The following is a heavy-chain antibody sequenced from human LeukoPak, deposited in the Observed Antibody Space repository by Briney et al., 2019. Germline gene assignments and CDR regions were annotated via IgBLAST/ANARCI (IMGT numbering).Heavy chain of an antibody. CDR2: ISYDGSNK. J-gene: IGHJ6*02. V-gene: IGHV3-30*04. Sequence: GRSLRLSCAASGFTFSSYAMHWVRQAPGKGLEWVAVISYDGSNKYYADSVKGRFTISRDNSKNTLYLQMNSLRAEDTAVYYCARDIYYDFWSGYFPVGYYYGMDVWSQGTTVTVSS. CDR1: GFTFSSYA. CDR3: ARDIYYDFWSGYFPVGYYYGMDV. D-gene: IGHD3-3*01.